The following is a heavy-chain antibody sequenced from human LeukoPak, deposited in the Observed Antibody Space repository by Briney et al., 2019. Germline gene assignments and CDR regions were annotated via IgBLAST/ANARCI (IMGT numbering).Heavy chain of an antibody. D-gene: IGHD3-10*01. CDR3: AKDQFGGLYFDY. CDR2: ISGSGGST. J-gene: IGHJ4*02. V-gene: IGHV3-23*01. CDR1: GFTFSSYA. Sequence: GGSLSLSCAASGFTFSSYAMSWVRQAPGKGLGWVSAISGSGGSTYYADSVKGRFTISRDNSKNTPYLQMNSLRAEDTAVYYCAKDQFGGLYFDYWGQGTLVTVSS.